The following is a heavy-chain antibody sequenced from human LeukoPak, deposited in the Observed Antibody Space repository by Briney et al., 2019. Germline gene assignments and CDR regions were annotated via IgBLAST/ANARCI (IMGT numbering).Heavy chain of an antibody. CDR2: VWYDGSQK. V-gene: IGHV3-33*01. CDR3: GRVGYPGYSVPIDY. D-gene: IGHD3-9*01. CDR1: GFIFTKYG. Sequence: PGGSLRLSCAASGFIFTKYGMHGVRQAPGKGLEGVAIVWYDGSQKHYADSVKGRFTISRDDSKNMVYLEMNSLRGEDTAIYHCGRVGYPGYSVPIDYWGQGTWVSVSS. J-gene: IGHJ4*02.